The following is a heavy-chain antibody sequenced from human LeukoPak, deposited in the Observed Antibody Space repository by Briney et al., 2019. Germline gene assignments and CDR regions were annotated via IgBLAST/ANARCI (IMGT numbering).Heavy chain of an antibody. V-gene: IGHV3-7*05. J-gene: IGHJ4*02. CDR2: MRQDGSEK. CDR3: ARGGVYSNPDY. D-gene: IGHD4-11*01. Sequence: TGGSLRLSCAASGFTFSNYWMSWVRQAPGRGLEWVANMRQDGSEKYYVDSVKGRFTISRDNAKNSLSLQMNSLRAEDTAVYYCARGGVYSNPDYWGQGTLVTVSP. CDR1: GFTFSNYW.